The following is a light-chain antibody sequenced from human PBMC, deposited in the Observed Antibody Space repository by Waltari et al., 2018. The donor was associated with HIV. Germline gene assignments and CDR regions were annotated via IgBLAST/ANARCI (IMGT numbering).Light chain of an antibody. J-gene: IGLJ3*02. CDR1: SSHIGANYY. V-gene: IGLV1-40*01. CDR2: GNN. Sequence: QSVLTQPPSVSGAPGQRVTIPCPGTSSHIGANYYVPWYRQLPGTAPQVLIYGNNNRPSGVPDRFSGSKSGTSASLAITGLQPEDESDYHCQSYDSTLSGWVFGGGTKLTVL. CDR3: QSYDSTLSGWV.